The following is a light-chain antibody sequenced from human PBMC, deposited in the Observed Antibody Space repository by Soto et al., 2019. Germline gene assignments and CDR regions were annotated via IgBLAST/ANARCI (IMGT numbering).Light chain of an antibody. CDR3: ASWDDSLNVV. J-gene: IGLJ2*01. CDR2: SNN. V-gene: IGLV1-44*01. CDR1: SSNIGSNT. Sequence: QPVLTQPPSASGTPGQRVTISCSGSSSNIGSNTVNWYQQLPGTAPTLLIYSNNQRPSGFPDRFSGSKAGASVSLAISGLQSEDEAAYYCASWDDSLNVVFFGGTKLTVL.